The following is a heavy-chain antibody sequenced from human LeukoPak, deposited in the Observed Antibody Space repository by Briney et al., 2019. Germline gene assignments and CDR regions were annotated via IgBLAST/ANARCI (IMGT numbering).Heavy chain of an antibody. CDR1: GLTFDDYA. Sequence: GGSLRLSCVASGLTFDDYAMHWVRQAPGKGLEWVSGVSWNGGSIGYSDSVKGRFTISRDNAKNSLYLQMDSLRTEDMALYYCAKGNDYDFWSGYDYWGQGTLVTVSS. D-gene: IGHD3-3*01. CDR2: VSWNGGSI. J-gene: IGHJ4*02. V-gene: IGHV3-9*03. CDR3: AKGNDYDFWSGYDY.